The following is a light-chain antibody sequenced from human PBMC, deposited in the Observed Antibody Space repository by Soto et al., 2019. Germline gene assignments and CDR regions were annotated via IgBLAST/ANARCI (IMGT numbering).Light chain of an antibody. CDR1: SSDVGGYKF. Sequence: QSALTQPASVSASPVQSITISCTGTSSDVGGYKFVCWYQHHPGKAPKLMIYEVNNRPSGVSNRFSGSKSGNTASLTISGIQPEDEADYYCLSYTSDNTRVFGGGTKLTVL. CDR2: EVN. CDR3: LSYTSDNTRV. V-gene: IGLV2-14*01. J-gene: IGLJ3*02.